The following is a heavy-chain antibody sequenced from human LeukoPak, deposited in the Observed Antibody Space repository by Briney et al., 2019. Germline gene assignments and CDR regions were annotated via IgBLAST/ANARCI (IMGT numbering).Heavy chain of an antibody. CDR1: GFTLSSYD. D-gene: IGHD3-10*01. CDR2: LSARGET. CDR3: VREMTPGDTFDV. J-gene: IGHJ3*01. Sequence: GGSLRLSCAASGFTLSSYDMHWVRQAPGKGLEWVSGLSARGETFYQGSVKGRFTISRENARNSLYLQMNSLRAGDTAVYYCVREMTPGDTFDVWGQGTMVAVSS. V-gene: IGHV3-13*01.